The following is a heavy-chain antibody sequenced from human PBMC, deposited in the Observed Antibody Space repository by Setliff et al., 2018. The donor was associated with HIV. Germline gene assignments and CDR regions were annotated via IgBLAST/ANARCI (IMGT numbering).Heavy chain of an antibody. J-gene: IGHJ4*02. Sequence: PGGSLRLSCATSGFTFDSYSIIWVRQAPGKGLEWVSYISGLGGGTIYYADSVKGRFTISRDNAKNSLYLQMNSLRAEDTAVYYCARDVRSGYYLSPFDYWGQGTLVTVSS. D-gene: IGHD3-22*01. CDR1: GFTFDSYS. CDR2: ISGLGGGTI. CDR3: ARDVRSGYYLSPFDY. V-gene: IGHV3-48*04.